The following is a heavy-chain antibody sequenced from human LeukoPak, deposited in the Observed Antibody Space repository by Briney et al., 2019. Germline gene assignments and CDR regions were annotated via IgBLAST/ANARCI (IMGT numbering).Heavy chain of an antibody. CDR3: AREKNLGT. CDR1: GFTFGSYW. J-gene: IGHJ4*02. V-gene: IGHV3-7*05. D-gene: IGHD1-14*01. Sequence: GGSLRLSCAASGFTFGSYWMSWVRQAPGKRLEWVATIKEDGSDKYYVDSVKGRFTISRDNVENSVYLQMNSLRAEDTAVYYCAREKNLGTWGQGTLVGVSS. CDR2: IKEDGSDK.